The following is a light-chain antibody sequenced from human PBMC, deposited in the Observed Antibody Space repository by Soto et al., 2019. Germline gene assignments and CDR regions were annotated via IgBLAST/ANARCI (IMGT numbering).Light chain of an antibody. CDR3: QQYYSPWT. CDR1: QSVLYSSNNKNY. V-gene: IGKV4-1*01. CDR2: WAS. J-gene: IGKJ1*01. Sequence: DIVMTQSPDSLAVSLGERATINCKSSQSVLYSSNNKNYLAWYQQKPGQPPKLLIYWASTRESGVPDRFSGSGSGTDFTLTISSLQAEDVAVYYCQQYYSPWTFGRGTKVELK.